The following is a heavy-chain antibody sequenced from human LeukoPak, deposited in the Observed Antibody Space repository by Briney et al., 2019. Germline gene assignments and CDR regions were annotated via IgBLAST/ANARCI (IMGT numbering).Heavy chain of an antibody. V-gene: IGHV3-48*03. Sequence: GGSLRLSCAASGFTFSSYEMNWVRQAPGKELEWVSYISSSGSTIYYADSVKGRFTISRDNAKNSLYLQTNSLRAEDTAVYYCARDQYYYGSGAFDYWGQGTLVTVSS. CDR3: ARDQYYYGSGAFDY. J-gene: IGHJ4*02. CDR1: GFTFSSYE. CDR2: ISSSGSTI. D-gene: IGHD3-10*01.